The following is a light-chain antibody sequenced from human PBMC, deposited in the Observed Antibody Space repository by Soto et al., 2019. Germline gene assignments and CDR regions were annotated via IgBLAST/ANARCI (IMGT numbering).Light chain of an antibody. V-gene: IGLV1-36*01. CDR1: SCNIGNNG. CDR2: YDA. CDR3: AAWDDSMNSYV. J-gene: IGLJ1*01. Sequence: QSVLTQPPSVSEAPSQRVTISCSGNSCNIGNNGVNWYYHHPPEPPQLLINYDALMPSGVVARCSCCRTVATAALAIRGRHSEDDADDYCAAWDDSMNSYVFGSGTKLTVL.